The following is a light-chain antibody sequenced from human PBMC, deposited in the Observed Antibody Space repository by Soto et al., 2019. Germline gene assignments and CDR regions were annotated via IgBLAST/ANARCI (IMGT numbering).Light chain of an antibody. V-gene: IGKV3-11*01. Sequence: EIVLTQSPATLSLSPGERATLSCRASQSVSGYLAWYQQKPGQAPRLLLYDASNRATGIPARFRGSGSGTDFTLAISSLEPEDFAVYYCQQRSNWPSSFGGGTKVEIK. CDR2: DAS. CDR3: QQRSNWPSS. J-gene: IGKJ4*01. CDR1: QSVSGY.